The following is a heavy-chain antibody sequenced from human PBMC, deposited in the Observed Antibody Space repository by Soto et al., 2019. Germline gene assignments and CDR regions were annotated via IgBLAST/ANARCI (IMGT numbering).Heavy chain of an antibody. CDR2: ISGSGGTT. Sequence: PGGSLRLSCAASGFTFSSYAMSWARQAPGKGLEWVSAISGSGGTTYYADSVKGRFTISRDSSKNTLYLQMYALRAEDTAVYYCAKLFVATGGSSGLPWSFYYWGQGTLVTVSS. CDR3: AKLFVATGGSSGLPWSFYY. CDR1: GFTFSSYA. D-gene: IGHD6-25*01. J-gene: IGHJ4*02. V-gene: IGHV3-23*01.